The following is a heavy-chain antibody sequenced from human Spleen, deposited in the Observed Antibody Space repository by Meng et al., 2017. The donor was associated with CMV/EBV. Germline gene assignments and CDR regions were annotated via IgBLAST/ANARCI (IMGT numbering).Heavy chain of an antibody. CDR2: ISHSSTYI. D-gene: IGHD3-10*01. J-gene: IGHJ4*02. Sequence: EASGFSVRDYTMNWVRQAPGKGLEWVSSISHSSTYIYYAESLKGRFTISRDNAKNSLYLQMNGLRAEDTAVYYCARDQSLVRGHDYWGQGTLVTVSS. CDR1: GFSVRDYT. V-gene: IGHV3-21*01. CDR3: ARDQSLVRGHDY.